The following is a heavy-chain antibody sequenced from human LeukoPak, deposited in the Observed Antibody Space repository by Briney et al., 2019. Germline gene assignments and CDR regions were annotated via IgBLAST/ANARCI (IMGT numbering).Heavy chain of an antibody. CDR2: ISSGDSTI. CDR1: GFSVSSYG. V-gene: IGHV3-48*03. D-gene: IGHD3-10*01. CDR3: AKVAKYYYGPETYYFFEQ. J-gene: IGHJ4*02. Sequence: GGSLRLSCAASGFSVSSYGMNWVRQAPGKGLEWVSYISSGDSTIYYADSVKGRFTISRDYAKKSLFLQMNSLRVEDTAVYYCAKVAKYYYGPETYYFFEQWGQGTPVTAAS.